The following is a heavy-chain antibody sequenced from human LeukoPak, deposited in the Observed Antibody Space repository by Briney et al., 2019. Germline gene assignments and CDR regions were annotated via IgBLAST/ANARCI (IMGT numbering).Heavy chain of an antibody. D-gene: IGHD3-9*01. V-gene: IGHV4-59*12. CDR2: VHYSGST. J-gene: IGHJ4*02. CDR3: ATGRSIRYFDY. Sequence: SETLSLTCTVSGVSIFSSYWDWVRQPPGKGLEWIGYVHYSGSTNYNPSLKSRVTISVDTSKSQFSLKLSSATAADTAVYYCATGRSIRYFDYWGQGTLLTVSS. CDR1: GVSIFSSY.